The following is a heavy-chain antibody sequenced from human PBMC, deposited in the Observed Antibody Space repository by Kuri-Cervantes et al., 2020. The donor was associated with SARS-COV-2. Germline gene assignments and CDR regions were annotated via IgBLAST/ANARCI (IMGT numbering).Heavy chain of an antibody. Sequence: ASVKVSCKASGYTFTDYPMHWVRQAPGQGLEWMGWINPNSGDTNYAQKFQGTVTVNRDTSIATVFMEVSRLRSEDTAVYYCARDCFRWMGANSGQQLWHKSYYYYGMDVWGQGTTVTVSS. J-gene: IGHJ6*02. V-gene: IGHV1-2*02. CDR3: ARDCFRWMGANSGQQLWHKSYYYYGMDV. CDR1: GYTFTDYP. CDR2: INPNSGDT. D-gene: IGHD5-18*01.